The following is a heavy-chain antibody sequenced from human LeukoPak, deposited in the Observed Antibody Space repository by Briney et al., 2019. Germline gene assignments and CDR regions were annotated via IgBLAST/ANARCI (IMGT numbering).Heavy chain of an antibody. CDR2: ISSTSSTI. D-gene: IGHD3-22*01. CDR3: ARAAPYYYDSSGYSAFDS. J-gene: IGHJ3*02. Sequence: GGSLRLSCAASGFTFRSYSMHCVRQAPGKGLEWVSYISSTSSTIYYADSVKGRFTISRDNAKNSLYLQMNSLRDEDTAVYYCARAAPYYYDSSGYSAFDSWGQGTMVTVSA. CDR1: GFTFRSYS. V-gene: IGHV3-48*02.